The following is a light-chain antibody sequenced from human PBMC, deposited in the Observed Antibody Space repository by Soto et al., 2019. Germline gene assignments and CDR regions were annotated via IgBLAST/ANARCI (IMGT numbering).Light chain of an antibody. CDR3: QQYAGSPLT. J-gene: IGKJ3*01. V-gene: IGKV3-20*01. CDR2: GAS. Sequence: EIVMTQSPATLSVSPGVRATLSCRASQSVSSSYLAWYQQKPGQAPRLLIYGASTRATGIPDRFSGSGSGTDFTLTINRLEPEDFAVYYCQQYAGSPLTFGPGTKVDIK. CDR1: QSVSSSY.